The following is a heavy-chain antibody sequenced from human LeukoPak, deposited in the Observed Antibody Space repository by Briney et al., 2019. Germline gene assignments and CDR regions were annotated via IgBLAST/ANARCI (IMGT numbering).Heavy chain of an antibody. Sequence: SVKVSCKASGGTFSSYAISWVRQAPGQGLEWMGGIIPIFGTANYAQKFQGRVTITTDESTSTAYMELSSLRSEDTAVYYCARGTPPALYYYYYGMDVWGQGTTVTVSS. D-gene: IGHD2-15*01. CDR3: ARGTPPALYYYYYGMDV. J-gene: IGHJ6*02. CDR2: IIPIFGTA. V-gene: IGHV1-69*05. CDR1: GGTFSSYA.